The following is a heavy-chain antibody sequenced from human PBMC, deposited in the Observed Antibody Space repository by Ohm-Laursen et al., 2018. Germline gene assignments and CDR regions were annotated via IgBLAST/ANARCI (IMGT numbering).Heavy chain of an antibody. CDR3: ARIESDSGGYWYFGMDV. CDR2: IFYSGRT. D-gene: IGHD3-22*01. J-gene: IGHJ6*02. CDR1: GGSISGYY. V-gene: IGHV4-59*07. Sequence: SDTLSLTCTVSGGSISGYYWSWIRQPPGKGLEWIGYIFYSGRTNYNPSLKSRVTISVDTSKNQFSLKLSSVTAADTALYYCARIESDSGGYWYFGMDVWGQGTTVTVSS.